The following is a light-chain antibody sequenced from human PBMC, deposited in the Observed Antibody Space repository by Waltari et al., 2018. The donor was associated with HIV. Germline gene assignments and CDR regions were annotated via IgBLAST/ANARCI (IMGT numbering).Light chain of an antibody. Sequence: QSALSQPASVSGSLVQSVAIPCSGSTSYIAGSFHFVPLHQQHAGKPPKPLIYDVNKGPSGVSDLFSGFRSGNMASLTISGLQTDDESIYFCSSYSATNTDVVFGGGTKVTVL. J-gene: IGLJ2*01. CDR2: DVN. CDR3: SSYSATNTDVV. CDR1: TSYIAGSFHF. V-gene: IGLV2-14*03.